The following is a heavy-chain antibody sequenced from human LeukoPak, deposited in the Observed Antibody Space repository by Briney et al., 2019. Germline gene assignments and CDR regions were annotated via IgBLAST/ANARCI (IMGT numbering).Heavy chain of an antibody. J-gene: IGHJ3*02. CDR2: INTDGSST. V-gene: IGHV3-74*01. CDR1: GFTFSSYW. Sequence: GGSLRLPCAASGFTFSSYWMHWVRQAPGKGLVWVSRINTDGSSTSYADSVKGRFTISRDNAKNTLYLQMNSLRAEDTAVYYCARDPRKMLEDAFDIWGQGTMVTVSS. CDR3: ARDPRKMLEDAFDI. D-gene: IGHD3-10*02.